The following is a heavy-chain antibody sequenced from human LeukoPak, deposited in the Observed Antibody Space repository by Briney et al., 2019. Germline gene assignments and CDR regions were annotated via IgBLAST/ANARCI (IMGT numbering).Heavy chain of an antibody. D-gene: IGHD3-10*01. Sequence: ASVKVSCKASGYTFTSYGMSWVRQAPGQGLEWMGWISAYNGNTNYAQKLQGRVTMTTETSTSTASMELRSLRSDDTAVYYCARDTVRGDIPYFDYWGQGTLVTVSS. V-gene: IGHV1-18*01. J-gene: IGHJ4*02. CDR2: ISAYNGNT. CDR3: ARDTVRGDIPYFDY. CDR1: GYTFTSYG.